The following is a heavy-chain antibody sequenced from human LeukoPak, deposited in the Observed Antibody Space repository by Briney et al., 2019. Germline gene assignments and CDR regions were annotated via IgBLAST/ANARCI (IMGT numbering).Heavy chain of an antibody. V-gene: IGHV1-8*03. Sequence: GASVKVSCKASGYTFTNYDINWVRQAAGQGLEWMGWMNPNSGNAAYAQKFQGRVTITRNASITTAYMDLSSLTSEDTAVYYCARDIAGATLRGWFDPWAQGTLVTVSS. CDR2: MNPNSGNA. D-gene: IGHD1-1*01. J-gene: IGHJ5*02. CDR1: GYTFTNYD. CDR3: ARDIAGATLRGWFDP.